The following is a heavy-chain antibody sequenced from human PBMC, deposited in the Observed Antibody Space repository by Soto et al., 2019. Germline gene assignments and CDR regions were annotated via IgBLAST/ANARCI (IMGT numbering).Heavy chain of an antibody. D-gene: IGHD2-15*01. V-gene: IGHV3-23*01. CDR2: FSGSGGTT. CDR1: GFSFSTYT. J-gene: IGHJ4*02. CDR3: AKCGGLGTPRGSGTCYCPIDY. Sequence: GSLRLSCAASGFSFSTYTISWLRQAPGKGLGWVSCFSGSGGTTYYADSVKGRFTISRDNSKNTLYLQMNSLRAEDTAVYYCAKCGGLGTPRGSGTCYCPIDYWGQGTLVTVSS.